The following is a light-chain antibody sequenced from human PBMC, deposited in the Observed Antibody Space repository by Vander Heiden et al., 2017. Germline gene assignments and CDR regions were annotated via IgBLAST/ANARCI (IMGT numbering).Light chain of an antibody. CDR2: DVY. Sequence: QSALTQPASVSGSPGQSITISCTGTSSDVGRYNYVSWYQQPPGKAPKLMIYDVYNRPAGVSNRLSGSKSGNTASLTISGLQAEDEADYYCSSYTSSNTLIFGGGTRLTVL. CDR1: SSDVGRYNY. CDR3: SSYTSSNTLI. J-gene: IGLJ2*01. V-gene: IGLV2-14*03.